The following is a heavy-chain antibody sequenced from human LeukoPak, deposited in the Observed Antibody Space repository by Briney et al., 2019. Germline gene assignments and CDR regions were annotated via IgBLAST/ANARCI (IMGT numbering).Heavy chain of an antibody. CDR2: ISGSGGST. Sequence: GGSLRLSCAASGFTFSSYAMSWVRQAPGKGLEWVSAISGSGGSTYYADSVKGQFTISRDNSKNTLYLQMNSLRAEDTAVYYCAKAKGEWELPTFDYWGQGTLVTVSS. V-gene: IGHV3-23*01. J-gene: IGHJ4*02. CDR1: GFTFSSYA. D-gene: IGHD1-26*01. CDR3: AKAKGEWELPTFDY.